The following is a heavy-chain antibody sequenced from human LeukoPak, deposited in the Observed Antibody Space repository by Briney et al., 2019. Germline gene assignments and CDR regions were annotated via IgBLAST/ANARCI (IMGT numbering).Heavy chain of an antibody. CDR3: ARESEWVTVDY. J-gene: IGHJ4*02. CDR1: GGTFSSYA. CDR2: IIPIFGTA. Sequence: SVKVSCKASGGTFSSYAISWVRQAPGQGLEWMGGIIPIFGTANYAQKFQGRVTMTRDTSTSTVYMELSSLRSEDTAVYYCARESEWVTVDYWGQGTLVTVSS. D-gene: IGHD5-18*01. V-gene: IGHV1-69*05.